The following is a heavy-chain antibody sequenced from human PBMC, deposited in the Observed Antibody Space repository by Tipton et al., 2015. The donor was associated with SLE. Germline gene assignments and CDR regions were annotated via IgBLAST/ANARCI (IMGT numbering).Heavy chain of an antibody. Sequence: TLSLTCNVSVYSIGSSPWWGWIRQPPGKGLEWIGHIYYGGTIYYNPSLKSRVTMSIDTSKNQFSLKLSSVTDVDTAVYYCARTAGRSVKLWYFDLWGRGTLVTVSS. CDR2: IYYGGTI. V-gene: IGHV4-28*02. CDR3: ARTAGRSVKLWYFDL. J-gene: IGHJ2*01. CDR1: VYSIGSSPW. D-gene: IGHD5-18*01.